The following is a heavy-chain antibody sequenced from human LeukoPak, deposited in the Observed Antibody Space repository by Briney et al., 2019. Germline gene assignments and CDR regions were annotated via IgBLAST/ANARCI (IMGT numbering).Heavy chain of an antibody. CDR2: LSGSGGST. CDR3: AKGKDFWSGSSSDY. D-gene: IGHD3-3*01. J-gene: IGHJ4*02. Sequence: GGSLRLSCAASGFTFSSYAMSWVRQAPGKGLEWVSALSGSGGSTFYSDSVKGRFTISRDNSKNTLHLQMNSLRAEDTAVYYCAKGKDFWSGSSSDYWGQGTLVTVSS. CDR1: GFTFSSYA. V-gene: IGHV3-23*01.